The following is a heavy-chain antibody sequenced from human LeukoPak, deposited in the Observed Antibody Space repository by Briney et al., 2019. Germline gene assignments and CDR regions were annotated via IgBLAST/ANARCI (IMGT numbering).Heavy chain of an antibody. D-gene: IGHD4-11*01. V-gene: IGHV3-23*01. Sequence: GGSLRLSCAASGFTFSTYAMSWVRQAPGKGLEWVSLISGGGGSTYYADSVKGRFTISRDNGKNTLSLQMDSLRAEDAALYYCAKERVTTTTFDYWGRGTLVTVSS. J-gene: IGHJ4*02. CDR2: ISGGGGST. CDR3: AKERVTTTTFDY. CDR1: GFTFSTYA.